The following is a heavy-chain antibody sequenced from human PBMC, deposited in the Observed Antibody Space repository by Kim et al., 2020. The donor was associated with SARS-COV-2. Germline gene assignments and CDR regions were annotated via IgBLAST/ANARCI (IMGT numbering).Heavy chain of an antibody. J-gene: IGHJ3*02. CDR1: GGSFSGYY. CDR3: ARGYSSSSHAFDI. Sequence: SETLSLTCAVYGGSFSGYYWSWIRQPPGKGLEWIGEINHSGSTNYNPSLKSRVTISVDTSKNQFSLKLSSVTAADTAVYYCARGYSSSSHAFDIWGQGTMLTVSS. D-gene: IGHD6-13*01. CDR2: INHSGST. V-gene: IGHV4-34*01.